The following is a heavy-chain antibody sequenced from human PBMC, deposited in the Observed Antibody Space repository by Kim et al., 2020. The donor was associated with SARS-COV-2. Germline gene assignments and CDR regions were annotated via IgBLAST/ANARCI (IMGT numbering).Heavy chain of an antibody. J-gene: IGHJ6*02. V-gene: IGHV1-8*01. Sequence: ASVKVSCKASGYTFTSYDINWVRQATGQGLEWMGWMNPNSGNTGYAQKFQGRVTMTRNTSISTAYMELSSLRSEDTAVYYCARGTTSRYVYYYYGMDVWGQGTTVTVSS. D-gene: IGHD1-7*01. CDR3: ARGTTSRYVYYYYGMDV. CDR1: GYTFTSYD. CDR2: MNPNSGNT.